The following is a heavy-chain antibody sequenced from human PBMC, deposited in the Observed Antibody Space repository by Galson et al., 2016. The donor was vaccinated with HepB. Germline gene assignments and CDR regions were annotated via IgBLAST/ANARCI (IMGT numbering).Heavy chain of an antibody. Sequence: QSGAEVKKPGESLKIFCKGSGYSFTSNWIGWVRRMPEKGLEWMGIMYPGDSDTRYSPSFQGQVTISADKSISTAYLQWSSLKASDTAMYYCARHLFGSSSDYYGMDVWGQGTTVTVSS. CDR2: MYPGDSDT. V-gene: IGHV5-51*01. D-gene: IGHD6-6*01. J-gene: IGHJ6*02. CDR3: ARHLFGSSSDYYGMDV. CDR1: GYSFTSNW.